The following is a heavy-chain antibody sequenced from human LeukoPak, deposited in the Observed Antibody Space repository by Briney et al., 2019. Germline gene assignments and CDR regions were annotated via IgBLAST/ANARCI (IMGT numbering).Heavy chain of an antibody. Sequence: ASVKASCKASGYTFTNYGISCARQAPAQGLEWMRWISAYSGNTNYAQNLQGRVTMTTATSTSTAYMELRSLRSDDTAVYYCARAPDDYDLWCGPFDYWGRGRLVTVSS. J-gene: IGHJ4*02. V-gene: IGHV1-18*01. CDR2: ISAYSGNT. D-gene: IGHD3-3*01. CDR1: GYTFTNYG. CDR3: ARAPDDYDLWCGPFDY.